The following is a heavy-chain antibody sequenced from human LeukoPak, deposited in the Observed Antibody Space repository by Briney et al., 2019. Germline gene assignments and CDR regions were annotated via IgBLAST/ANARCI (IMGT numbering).Heavy chain of an antibody. D-gene: IGHD6-19*01. CDR1: GPTFDDYG. J-gene: IGHJ4*02. CDR2: INWNAGST. Sequence: GGSLRLSCAASGPTFDDYGMSWVRQAPGKGLEWGFGINWNAGSTNYADSVKGRFTISRDNDKNSLYLQMNSLRAEDTALYYCARGAFYSSGWYENYWGQGTLVTVSS. CDR3: ARGAFYSSGWYENY. V-gene: IGHV3-20*04.